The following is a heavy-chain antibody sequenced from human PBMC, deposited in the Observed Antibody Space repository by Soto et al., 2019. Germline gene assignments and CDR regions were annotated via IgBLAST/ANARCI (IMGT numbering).Heavy chain of an antibody. J-gene: IGHJ4*02. D-gene: IGHD3-22*01. CDR1: GGSISSGGYS. Sequence: SETLSLTCAVSGGSISSGGYSWSWIRQPPGKGLEWIGNIYHSGSTYYNPSLKSRVTISVNRSKNQFSLKLSSVTAADTAVYYCARGGVDYYDSSGYYFSPYYFDYWGQGTLVTVSS. CDR2: IYHSGST. V-gene: IGHV4-30-2*01. CDR3: ARGGVDYYDSSGYYFSPYYFDY.